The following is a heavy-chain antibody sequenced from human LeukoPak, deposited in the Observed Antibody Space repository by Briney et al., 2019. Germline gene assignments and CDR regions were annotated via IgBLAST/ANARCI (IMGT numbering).Heavy chain of an antibody. CDR2: INPSGGST. CDR3: ARDQSGSADIVVVPAAMGNWFDP. D-gene: IGHD2-2*01. V-gene: IGHV1-46*01. Sequence: GASVKVSCKASGYTFTSYYMHWVRQAPGQGLEWMGIINPSGGSTSYAQKFQGRVTMTRDMSTSTVYMELSSLRSDDTAVYYCARDQSGSADIVVVPAAMGNWFDPWGQGTLVTVSS. CDR1: GYTFTSYY. J-gene: IGHJ5*02.